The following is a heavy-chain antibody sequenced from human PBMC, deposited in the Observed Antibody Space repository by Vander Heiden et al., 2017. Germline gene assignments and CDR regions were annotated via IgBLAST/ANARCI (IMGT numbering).Heavy chain of an antibody. CDR3: ARSGSGIHDY. Sequence: QLQLQESGPGLVKPSKTQSLTCTVSGGSISSSSYYWGWIRQPPGKGLEWIGSIYYSGSTYYNPSLKSRVTISVDTSKNQFSLKLSSVTAADTAVYYCARSGSGIHDYWGQGTLVTVSS. V-gene: IGHV4-39*01. J-gene: IGHJ4*02. CDR2: IYYSGST. CDR1: GGSISSSSYY. D-gene: IGHD3-10*01.